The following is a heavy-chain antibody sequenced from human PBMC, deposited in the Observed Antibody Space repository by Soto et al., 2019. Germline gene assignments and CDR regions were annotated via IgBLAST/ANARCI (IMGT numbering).Heavy chain of an antibody. J-gene: IGHJ4*02. D-gene: IGHD6-6*01. CDR1: GFSLSTSGVD. CDR2: IYWDDDK. CDR3: AHRRPYSNSPEYFFDY. V-gene: IGHV2-5*02. Sequence: QITLKESGPTLVKPTQTLTLTCTFSGFSLSTSGVDVGWIRQPPGKALEWLALIYWDDDKRHSPSLKSRLTIPKRTSRNQMVRTMTNLDPLDTATYYCAHRRPYSNSPEYFFDYWGQGILVTVSS.